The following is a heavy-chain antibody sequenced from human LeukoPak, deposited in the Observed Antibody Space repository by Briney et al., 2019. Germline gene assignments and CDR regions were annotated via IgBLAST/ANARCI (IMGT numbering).Heavy chain of an antibody. D-gene: IGHD1-26*01. CDR1: GGSISSHY. CDR3: ARELGSMVGFPPRVYYFDY. Sequence: SETLSLTCTVSGGSISSHYWSWIRQPPGKGLEWIGYIYYSGSTYYNPSLKSRVTISVDTSKNQFSLKLSSVTAADTAVYYCARELGSMVGFPPRVYYFDYWGQGTLVTVSS. V-gene: IGHV4-59*11. J-gene: IGHJ4*02. CDR2: IYYSGST.